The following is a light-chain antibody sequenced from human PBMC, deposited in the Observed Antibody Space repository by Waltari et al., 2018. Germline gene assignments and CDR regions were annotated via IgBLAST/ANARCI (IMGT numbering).Light chain of an antibody. J-gene: IGKJ4*01. CDR2: DAS. CDR3: QQRTNWPLT. CDR1: QSVSNF. Sequence: EIVLTQSPATLSLSPGERATLPCRASQSVSNFLAWYQQKPGQAPRLLIDDASRRAAGIPARFSGSGSGTDFTLTISRLEPEDFAVFYCQQRTNWPLTFGGGTKLEVK. V-gene: IGKV3-11*01.